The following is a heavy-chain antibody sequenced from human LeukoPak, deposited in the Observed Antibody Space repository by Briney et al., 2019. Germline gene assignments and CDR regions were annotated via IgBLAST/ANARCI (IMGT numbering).Heavy chain of an antibody. D-gene: IGHD1-7*01. CDR3: ARQRSPNWNYGPGAFDI. CDR1: GFTFRSHS. J-gene: IGHJ3*02. V-gene: IGHV3-48*01. CDR2: ISGSSSTI. Sequence: PGGSLRLSCAGSGFTFRSHSMTWVRQAPGKGLEWISYISGSSSTIHYADSVKGRFTISRDNDKNSLYLQVNSLRAEDTAVYYCARQRSPNWNYGPGAFDIWGQGTMVTVSS.